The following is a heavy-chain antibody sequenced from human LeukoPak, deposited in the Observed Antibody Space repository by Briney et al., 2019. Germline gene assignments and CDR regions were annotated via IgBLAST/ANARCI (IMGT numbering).Heavy chain of an antibody. D-gene: IGHD3-9*01. V-gene: IGHV4-38-2*02. CDR3: ARDRGANSYYDILTGYYRSWYFDL. Sequence: SETLSLTCTVSGYSISSGYYWGWIRQPPGKGLEWIGSIYHSGRTFYNPSLKSRVTISVDTSKNQFSLKLSSVTAADTAVYYCARDRGANSYYDILTGYYRSWYFDLWGRGTLVTVSS. CDR1: GYSISSGYY. J-gene: IGHJ2*01. CDR2: IYHSGRT.